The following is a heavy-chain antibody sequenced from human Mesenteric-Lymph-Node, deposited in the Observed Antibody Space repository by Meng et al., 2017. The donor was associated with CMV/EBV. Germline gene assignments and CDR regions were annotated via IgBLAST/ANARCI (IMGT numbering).Heavy chain of an antibody. CDR1: GFIVSSHY. V-gene: IGHV3-53*01. D-gene: IGHD2-2*01. Sequence: GESLKISCAASGFIVSSHYMSWVRQAPGEGLEWVSLIYSGGSTYYADSVEGRVTISRDNSKNTVYLQMNSLRAEDTAVYYCARVLSSSSTYDYYQYGMDVWGQGTTVTVSS. CDR3: ARVLSSSSTYDYYQYGMDV. CDR2: IYSGGST. J-gene: IGHJ6*02.